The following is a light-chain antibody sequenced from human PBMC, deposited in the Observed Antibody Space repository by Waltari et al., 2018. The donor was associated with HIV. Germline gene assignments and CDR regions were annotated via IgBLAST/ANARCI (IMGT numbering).Light chain of an antibody. CDR1: SSHIGDFS. V-gene: IGLV1-47*01. Sequence: QSVLTQPLSASGTPGQRVTISCSGSSSHIGDFSVSWYQHLPGAAPKLLIYANNQRPSGVPDRFSVSRSGASASLAISGLRSEDEAVYSCAVWDDSLRGGVFGGGTKLTVL. J-gene: IGLJ3*02. CDR3: AVWDDSLRGGV. CDR2: ANN.